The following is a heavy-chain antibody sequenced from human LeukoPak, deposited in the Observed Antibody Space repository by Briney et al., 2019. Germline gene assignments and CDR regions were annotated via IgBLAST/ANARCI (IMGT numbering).Heavy chain of an antibody. D-gene: IGHD5-18*01. J-gene: IGHJ5*02. V-gene: IGHV4-34*01. CDR1: GGSFSGYY. CDR2: INHSGST. Sequence: PSETLSLTCAVYGGSFSGYYWSWIRQPPGKGLEWIGEINHSGSTNYNPSLKSRVTISVDTSKNQFSLTLSSVTAADTAVYYCARARGYSYGPRGYWFDPWGQGTLVTVSS. CDR3: ARARGYSYGPRGYWFDP.